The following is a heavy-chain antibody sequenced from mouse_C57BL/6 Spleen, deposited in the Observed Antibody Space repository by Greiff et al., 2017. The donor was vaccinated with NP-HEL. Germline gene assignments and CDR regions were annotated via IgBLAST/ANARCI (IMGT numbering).Heavy chain of an antibody. D-gene: IGHD1-1*01. CDR2: IWTGGGT. Sequence: QVQLQQSGPGLVAPSQSLSITCTVSGFSLTSYAISWVRQPPGKGLEWLGVIWTGGGTNYNSALKSRLSISKDNSKSQVFLKMNSLQTDDTARYYCARKHGSSVYYYAMDYWGQGTSVTVSS. V-gene: IGHV2-9-1*01. J-gene: IGHJ4*01. CDR3: ARKHGSSVYYYAMDY. CDR1: GFSLTSYA.